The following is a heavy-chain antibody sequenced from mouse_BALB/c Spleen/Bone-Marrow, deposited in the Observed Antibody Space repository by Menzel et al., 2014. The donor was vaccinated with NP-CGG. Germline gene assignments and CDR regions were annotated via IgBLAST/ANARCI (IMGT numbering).Heavy chain of an antibody. V-gene: IGHV14-3*02. J-gene: IGHJ1*01. CDR2: IDPANGNT. Sequence: VQLQQPGAEPVKPGASVKLSCTASGFNIKDTYMHWVKQRPEQDLEWIGRIDPANGNTKYDPKFQGKATITADTSSNTAYLQLSSLTSEDTAVYYCARYDYGWSFYVGGAGTTVPVSP. CDR1: GFNIKDTY. D-gene: IGHD1-1*01. CDR3: ARYDYGWSFYV.